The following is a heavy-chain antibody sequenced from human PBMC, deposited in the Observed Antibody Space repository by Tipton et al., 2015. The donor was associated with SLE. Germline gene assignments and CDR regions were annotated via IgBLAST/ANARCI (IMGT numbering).Heavy chain of an antibody. D-gene: IGHD2-2*01. Sequence: TLSLTCTVSGGSISSYYWSWIRQPPGKGLEWIGYIYTSGSTNYNPSLKSRVTISVDTSKNQFSLKLSSVTVADTAVYYCASCSRSDAFDIWGQGTMVTVSS. CDR2: IYTSGST. CDR1: GGSISSYY. J-gene: IGHJ3*02. V-gene: IGHV4-59*07. CDR3: ASCSRSDAFDI.